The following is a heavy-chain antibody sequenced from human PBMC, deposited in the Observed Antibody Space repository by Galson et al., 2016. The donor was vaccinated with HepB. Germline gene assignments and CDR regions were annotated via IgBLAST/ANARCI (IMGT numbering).Heavy chain of an antibody. CDR2: INHSGST. D-gene: IGHD6-19*01. CDR3: ARGRGAVASWGVWFDP. V-gene: IGHV4-34*01. Sequence: SETLSLTCTVYGGSFTTYYWSWIRQSPGRGLQWIGEINHSGSTNYNPSLESRVTISVDTSKNQLSLKLSSVTAADTAVYYCARGRGAVASWGVWFDPWGQGTLVTVSS. J-gene: IGHJ5*02. CDR1: GGSFTTYY.